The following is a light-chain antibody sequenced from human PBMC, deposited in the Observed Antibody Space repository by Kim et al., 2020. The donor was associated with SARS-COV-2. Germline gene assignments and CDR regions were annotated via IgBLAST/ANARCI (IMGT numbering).Light chain of an antibody. V-gene: IGLV2-14*03. CDR3: SSYTSSKHSPWV. CDR1: SSDVGGYNY. J-gene: IGLJ3*02. CDR2: DVS. Sequence: QSVLTQPASVSGSPGQSITISCTGTSSDVGGYNYVSWYQQHPGKAPKLMIYDVSNRPSGVSNRFSGSKSGNTASLTISGLQAEDEADYYCSSYTSSKHSPWVFGGGTKLTVL.